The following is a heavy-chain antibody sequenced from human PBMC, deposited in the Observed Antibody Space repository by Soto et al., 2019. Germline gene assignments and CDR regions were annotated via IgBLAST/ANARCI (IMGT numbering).Heavy chain of an antibody. V-gene: IGHV3-30*14. J-gene: IGHJ4*02. CDR3: ARDLAFNYGFDY. CDR1: GFTFRGYP. D-gene: IGHD3-16*01. Sequence: QVQLVESGGGVVQPGTSLRLSCAASGFTFRGYPMHWVRQAPGKGLEWVAVVSSDGSNEHYADSVKGRFTISRDNSKNTLYLQINTLTEDTAVYYCARDLAFNYGFDYWGQETLVTGSS. CDR2: VSSDGSNE.